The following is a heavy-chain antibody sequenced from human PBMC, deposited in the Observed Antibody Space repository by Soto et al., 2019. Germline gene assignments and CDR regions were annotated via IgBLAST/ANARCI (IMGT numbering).Heavy chain of an antibody. CDR2: INYDGYS. D-gene: IGHD3-10*01. J-gene: IGHJ6*02. Sequence: QVQLQESGPGLVKPSETLSLTCTVSGGSITNYYCSWFRQPPGKGLEWIGYINYDGYSAYNLSLKTRVTLARIASKTHFSLMLESVTATDTAVYYFACHGFGTIHGLVDVWGQGTMVIVSS. CDR1: GGSITNYY. CDR3: ACHGFGTIHGLVDV. V-gene: IGHV4-59*08.